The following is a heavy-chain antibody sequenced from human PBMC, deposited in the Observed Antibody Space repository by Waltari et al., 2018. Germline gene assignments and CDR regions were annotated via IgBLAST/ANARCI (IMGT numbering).Heavy chain of an antibody. CDR2: ISGSGGST. CDR1: GFTFSSYA. D-gene: IGHD3-3*01. V-gene: IGHV3-23*04. CDR3: WGIFDYDFWSLGDY. J-gene: IGHJ4*02. Sequence: EVQLVESGGGLVQPGGSLRLSCAASGFTFSSYAMSWVRQAPGKGLEWVSAISGSGGSTYYADFVKGRFTISRDNSKNTLYLQMNSLRAEDTAVYYCWGIFDYDFWSLGDYWGQGTLVTVSS.